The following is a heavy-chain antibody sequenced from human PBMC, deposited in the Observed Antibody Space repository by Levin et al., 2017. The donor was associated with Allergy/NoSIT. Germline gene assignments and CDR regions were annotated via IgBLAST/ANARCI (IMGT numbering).Heavy chain of an antibody. D-gene: IGHD2-2*01. CDR3: TKVACQLCPSGLFYFDY. Sequence: PGGSLRLSCAASGFIFRNYAMTWVRQAPGKGLEWVSTIIDTGSQTYYADSVKGRFTLSRDNSQNTLSLQMDSLTVKESAIYYCTKVACQLCPSGLFYFDYWGQGRLVTVSS. CDR2: IIDTGSQT. V-gene: IGHV3-23*01. CDR1: GFIFRNYA. J-gene: IGHJ4*02.